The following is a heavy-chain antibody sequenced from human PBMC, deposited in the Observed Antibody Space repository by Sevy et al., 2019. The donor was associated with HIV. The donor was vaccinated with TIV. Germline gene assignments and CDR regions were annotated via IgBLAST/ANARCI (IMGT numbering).Heavy chain of an antibody. CDR3: TRVLGTISPYYYYGLDV. CDR1: GFTFGDYA. V-gene: IGHV3-49*03. CDR2: IRSQTYGGTT. J-gene: IGHJ6*02. Sequence: GGSLRLSCTGSGFTFGDYAMSWIRQAPGKGLEWVGFIRSQTYGGTTEYAASVKGRFTISRDNSKSIAYLQMNSLKTEDTAVYYYTRVLGTISPYYYYGLDVWGQGTTVTAP. D-gene: IGHD3-3*01.